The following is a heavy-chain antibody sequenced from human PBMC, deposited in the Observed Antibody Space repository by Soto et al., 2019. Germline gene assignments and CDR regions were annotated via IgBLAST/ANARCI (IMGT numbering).Heavy chain of an antibody. CDR1: GFTFSSYG. Sequence: ESGGGVVQPGRSLRLSCAASGFTFSSYGMHWVRQAPGKGLEWVAVIWYDGSNKYYADSVKGRFTISRDNSKNTLYLQMNSLRAEDTAVYYCARDRSGVARYYFDYWGQGTLVTVSS. V-gene: IGHV3-33*01. CDR3: ARDRSGVARYYFDY. D-gene: IGHD3-3*01. J-gene: IGHJ4*02. CDR2: IWYDGSNK.